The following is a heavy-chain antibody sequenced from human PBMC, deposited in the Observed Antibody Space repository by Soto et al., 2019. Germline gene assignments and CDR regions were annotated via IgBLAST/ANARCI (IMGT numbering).Heavy chain of an antibody. CDR2: ISYDGSNK. D-gene: IGHD2-15*01. Sequence: PGGSLRLSCAASGFTFSSYGMHWVRQAPGKGLEWVAVISYDGSNKYYADSVKGRFTISRDNSKNTLYLQMNSLRAEDTAVYYCAKLNTRIPGYCSGGSCFGHPFDYWGQGTLVTVS. J-gene: IGHJ4*02. V-gene: IGHV3-30*18. CDR1: GFTFSSYG. CDR3: AKLNTRIPGYCSGGSCFGHPFDY.